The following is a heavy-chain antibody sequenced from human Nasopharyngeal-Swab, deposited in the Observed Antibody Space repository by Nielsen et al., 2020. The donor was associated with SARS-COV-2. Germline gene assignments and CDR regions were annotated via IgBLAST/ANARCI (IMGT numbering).Heavy chain of an antibody. Sequence: GESLKISCAASGFTFSSYAMSWVRQAPGKGLEWVSAISGSGGSTYYADSVKGRFTISRDNSKNTLYLQMNSLRAEDTAVYYCAKKLENILRYFDWLLDAFEIWGQGTMVTVSS. J-gene: IGHJ3*02. CDR1: GFTFSSYA. CDR3: AKKLENILRYFDWLLDAFEI. V-gene: IGHV3-23*01. D-gene: IGHD3-9*01. CDR2: ISGSGGST.